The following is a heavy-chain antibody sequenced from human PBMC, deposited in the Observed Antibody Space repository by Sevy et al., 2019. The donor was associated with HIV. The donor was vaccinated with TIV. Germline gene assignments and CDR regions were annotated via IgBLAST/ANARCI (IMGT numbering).Heavy chain of an antibody. CDR1: GFPFSGYA. J-gene: IGHJ4*02. V-gene: IGHV3-23*01. D-gene: IGHD3-22*01. CDR3: AKGSVYDTSGYYYTLVAFDY. CDR2: ISGSGGST. Sequence: GGSLRLSCAASGFPFSGYAMTWVRQAPGKGLEWVSAISGSGGSTNYADSVKGRFSISRDKSKNTLYLKRSSRRAEETAVYVCAKGSVYDTSGYYYTLVAFDYWGQGTPVTVSS.